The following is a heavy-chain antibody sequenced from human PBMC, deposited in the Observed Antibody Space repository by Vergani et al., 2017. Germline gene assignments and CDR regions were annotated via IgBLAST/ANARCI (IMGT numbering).Heavy chain of an antibody. CDR3: AGDLGYYGSGSYYAGGY. Sequence: QVQLVQSGSELKNPGASVKVSCKSSGYTFTSYAMNWVRQAPGQGLEWMGWINTNTGNPTYAQRFTGRFVFSLDTSVSTAYLQISSLKAEDTSVYYCAGDLGYYGSGSYYAGGYWGQGTLVTVSS. J-gene: IGHJ4*02. CDR1: GYTFTSYA. D-gene: IGHD3-10*01. CDR2: INTNTGNP. V-gene: IGHV7-4-1*02.